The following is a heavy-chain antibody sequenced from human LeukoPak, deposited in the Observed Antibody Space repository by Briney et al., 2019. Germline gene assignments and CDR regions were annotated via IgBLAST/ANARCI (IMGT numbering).Heavy chain of an antibody. CDR3: ARRHTRRGYYFDY. V-gene: IGHV4-39*01. D-gene: IGHD2-15*01. CDR1: GGSISSSSYY. CDR2: IYYSGST. Sequence: SETLSLTCTVSGGSISSSSYYWGWIRQPPGKGLEWIGSIYYSGSTYYNPSLKSRVTISVDTSKNQFSLKLSSVTAADTAVYYCARRHTRRGYYFDYWGQGTLVTVSS. J-gene: IGHJ4*02.